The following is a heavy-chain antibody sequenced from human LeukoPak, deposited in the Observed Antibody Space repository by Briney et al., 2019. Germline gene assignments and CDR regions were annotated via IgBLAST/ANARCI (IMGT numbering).Heavy chain of an antibody. CDR1: GYSFTNYW. CDR3: ARGPYGYASSATLGSYNWFDP. V-gene: IGHV5-51*01. J-gene: IGHJ5*02. Sequence: GASLKISCKGSGYSFTNYWIGWVRQVPGKGLEWMGIIYPGDSHTRYSPSFQDQVTISADKSINTAYLQWSSLKASDTAMYYCARGPYGYASSATLGSYNWFDPWGQGTLVTVSS. CDR2: IYPGDSHT. D-gene: IGHD3-10*01.